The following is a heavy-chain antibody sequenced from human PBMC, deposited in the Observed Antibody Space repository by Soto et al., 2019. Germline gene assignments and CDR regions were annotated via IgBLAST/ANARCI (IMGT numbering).Heavy chain of an antibody. D-gene: IGHD3-10*01. CDR1: GGSISSADFF. J-gene: IGHJ6*02. V-gene: IGHV4-30-4*01. Sequence: SETLSLTCTVSGGSISSADFFWTWLRQPPGKGLEWLGYIYYSGTTHYSPSLKGRMSISVDTPKSQLSLRLASVTAADTAVYFCARVAVRRSSYFHGMDVWGQGITVTVSS. CDR3: ARVAVRRSSYFHGMDV. CDR2: IYYSGTT.